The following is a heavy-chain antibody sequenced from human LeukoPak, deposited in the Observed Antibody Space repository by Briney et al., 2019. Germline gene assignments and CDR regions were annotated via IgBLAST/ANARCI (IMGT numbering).Heavy chain of an antibody. D-gene: IGHD3-22*01. V-gene: IGHV3-53*01. CDR1: GFTVSSNY. J-gene: IGHJ4*02. Sequence: GGSLRLSCAASGFTVSSNYMSWVRQAPGKGLEWVSVIYSGGSTYYADSVKGRFTISRDNSKNTLYLQMNSLRAEDTAVYYCARGDSSGYSKVFDYWGQGTLVTVSS. CDR2: IYSGGST. CDR3: ARGDSSGYSKVFDY.